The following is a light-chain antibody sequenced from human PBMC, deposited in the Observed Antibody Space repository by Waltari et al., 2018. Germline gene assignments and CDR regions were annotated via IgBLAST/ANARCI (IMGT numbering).Light chain of an antibody. J-gene: IGKJ4*01. CDR2: SAS. CDR1: QSVSRY. Sequence: LTQTPATLSLSPGETATLSFRASQSVSRYLAWYQQKPRQATRLLIHSASSRATGIPDRFSGSGSGTEFTLTISSLEPEDVGVYHCYQHSSGLTFGGGTKVEIK. CDR3: YQHSSGLT. V-gene: IGKV3-11*01.